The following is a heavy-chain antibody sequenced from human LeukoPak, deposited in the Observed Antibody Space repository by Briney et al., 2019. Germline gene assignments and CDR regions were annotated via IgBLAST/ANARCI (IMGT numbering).Heavy chain of an antibody. Sequence: SETLSLTCIVSGGSITSDYWSWIRQPPGKGLEWIGYIENSGRTEYNPSLMSRITISVDTSKIQFSLKLSSVTAADTAMYYCARIYNSGYHHDAFDIWGQGTMVTVSS. D-gene: IGHD3-22*01. J-gene: IGHJ3*02. V-gene: IGHV4-59*01. CDR1: GGSITSDY. CDR2: IENSGRT. CDR3: ARIYNSGYHHDAFDI.